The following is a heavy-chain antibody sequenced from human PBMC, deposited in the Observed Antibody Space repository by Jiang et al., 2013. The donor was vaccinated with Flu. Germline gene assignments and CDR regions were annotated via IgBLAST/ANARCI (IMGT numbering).Heavy chain of an antibody. Sequence: GLVKPSETLSLTCTVSGGSISSSSYYWGWIRQPPGKGLEWIGSIYYSGSTYYNPSLKSRVTISVDTSKNQFSLKLSSVTAADTAVYYCASPKYSYGPSLFYTEDYWGQGTLVTVSS. D-gene: IGHD5-18*01. V-gene: IGHV4-39*01. CDR2: IYYSGST. CDR1: GGSISSSSYY. CDR3: ASPKYSYGPSLFYTEDY. J-gene: IGHJ4*02.